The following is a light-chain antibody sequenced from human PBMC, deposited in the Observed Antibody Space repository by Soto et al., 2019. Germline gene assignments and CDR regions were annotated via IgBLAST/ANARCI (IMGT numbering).Light chain of an antibody. V-gene: IGLV2-14*01. Sequence: QSVLAQPGSVSGSPGQSITISCTGTSSDVGGYNYVSWYQQHPGKAPKLMISEVSNRPSGVSNRFSGSKSGNTASLTISGLQAEDEADYYCSSYTSNNLYVFGTGTKVTVL. J-gene: IGLJ1*01. CDR3: SSYTSNNLYV. CDR2: EVS. CDR1: SSDVGGYNY.